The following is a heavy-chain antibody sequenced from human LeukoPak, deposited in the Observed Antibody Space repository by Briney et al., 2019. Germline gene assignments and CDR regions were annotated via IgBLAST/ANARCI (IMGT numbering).Heavy chain of an antibody. J-gene: IGHJ4*02. Sequence: SETLSLTCTVSGGSIGSYYWSWIRQPAGKGLEWIGRIYTSGSTNYNPSLKSRVTMSIDTSKNQFSLKLSSVTAADTAVYYCARVSLSGSRASDYWGQGTLVTVSS. D-gene: IGHD6-13*01. V-gene: IGHV4-4*07. CDR3: ARVSLSGSRASDY. CDR2: IYTSGST. CDR1: GGSIGSYY.